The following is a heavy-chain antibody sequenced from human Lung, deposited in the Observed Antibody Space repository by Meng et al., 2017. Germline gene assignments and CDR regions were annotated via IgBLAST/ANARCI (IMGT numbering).Heavy chain of an antibody. J-gene: IGHJ4*02. CDR2: INVGHGNT. CDR3: ARLGLQTTGLNDC. Sequence: QVQLVQSGAEVKKPGASVKVSCKASGYTFTRYAMHWVRQAPGQRLEWMGWINVGHGNTKYSQKFQGRVTMTTDTSTSTAYMELRSLRSDDTAVYYCARLGLQTTGLNDCWGQGTLVTVSS. D-gene: IGHD3-9*01. CDR1: GYTFTRYA. V-gene: IGHV1-3*01.